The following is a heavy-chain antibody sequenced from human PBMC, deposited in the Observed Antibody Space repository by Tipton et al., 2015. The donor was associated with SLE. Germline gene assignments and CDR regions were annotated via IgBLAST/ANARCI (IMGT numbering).Heavy chain of an antibody. CDR3: AKDFTPLPTQGVDY. CDR2: IRYDGSNK. J-gene: IGHJ4*02. CDR1: GFTYSSYA. V-gene: IGHV3-30*02. Sequence: SLRLSCAASGFTYSSYAMHWVRQAPGKGLEWVAFIRYDGSNKYYADSVKGRFTISRDNSKNTLYLQMNSLRAEDTAVYYCAKDFTPLPTQGVDYWGQGTLVTVSS. D-gene: IGHD1-26*01.